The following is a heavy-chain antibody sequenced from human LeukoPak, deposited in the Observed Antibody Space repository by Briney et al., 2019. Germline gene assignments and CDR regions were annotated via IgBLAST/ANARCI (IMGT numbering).Heavy chain of an antibody. V-gene: IGHV1-2*02. CDR1: GYTFTGYY. J-gene: IGHJ4*02. D-gene: IGHD2-2*01. CDR2: INPNSGGT. Sequence: ASVKVSCKASGYTFTGYYMHWVRQAPGQGLEWMGWINPNSGGTNYAQKFQGRVTTTRDTSISTAYMELSRLRSDDTAVYYCARSDIVVVPAAIEPSFDYWGQGTLVTVSS. CDR3: ARSDIVVVPAAIEPSFDY.